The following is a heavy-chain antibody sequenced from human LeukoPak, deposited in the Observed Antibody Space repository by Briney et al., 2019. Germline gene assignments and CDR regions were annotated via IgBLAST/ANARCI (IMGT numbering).Heavy chain of an antibody. J-gene: IGHJ3*02. D-gene: IGHD3-10*01. CDR1: GFTFSSYA. Sequence: GGSLRLSCAASGFTFSSYAMHWVRQAPGKGLEWVAVISYDGSNKYYADSVKGRFTISRDNSKNTLYLQMNSLRAEDTAVYYCARDLEFEYAFDIWGQGTMVTVSS. CDR2: ISYDGSNK. CDR3: ARDLEFEYAFDI. V-gene: IGHV3-30*14.